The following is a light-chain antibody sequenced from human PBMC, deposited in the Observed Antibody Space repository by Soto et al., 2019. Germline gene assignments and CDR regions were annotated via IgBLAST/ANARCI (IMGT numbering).Light chain of an antibody. J-gene: IGLJ1*01. CDR1: SSDVGGYNY. Sequence: QSLLTQPPSASGSPGQSVTISCTGTSSDVGGYNYVSWYQQHPGKAPKLMIYEVSKRPSGVPDRFSGSKSGNTASLTVSGLQAEDEADYYCSSYAGSSNFVFGTGTKVTVL. CDR2: EVS. V-gene: IGLV2-8*01. CDR3: SSYAGSSNFV.